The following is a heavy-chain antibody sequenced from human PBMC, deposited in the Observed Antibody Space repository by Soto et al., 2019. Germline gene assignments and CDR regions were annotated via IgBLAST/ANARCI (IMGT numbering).Heavy chain of an antibody. CDR1: GGSVSSSNYY. J-gene: IGHJ4*02. D-gene: IGHD3-9*01. Sequence: QLQLQESGPGLVKPSETLSLTCTVSGGSVSSSNYYWGWIRQSPGKGLEWIGSIYYSGSTYYNPSLESRVTISVDKSKNQFSLKVISVTAADTDVYYCARLEGLATISYYFDYWGQGTLVTVSS. CDR2: IYYSGST. CDR3: ARLEGLATISYYFDY. V-gene: IGHV4-39*01.